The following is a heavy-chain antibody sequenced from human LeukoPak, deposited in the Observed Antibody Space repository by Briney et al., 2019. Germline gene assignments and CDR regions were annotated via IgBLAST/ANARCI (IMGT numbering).Heavy chain of an antibody. CDR2: IHAGTGNT. CDR1: GYTFTSYA. Sequence: ASVKVSCKASGYTFTSYAVHWVRQALGQRLEWMGWIHAGTGNTKYSQKFQGRVTITRDTSASTVYMELSRLRPEDTAVYYCARDITTGTTRFDPWGQGTLVTVSS. J-gene: IGHJ5*02. V-gene: IGHV1-3*01. CDR3: ARDITTGTTRFDP. D-gene: IGHD1-1*01.